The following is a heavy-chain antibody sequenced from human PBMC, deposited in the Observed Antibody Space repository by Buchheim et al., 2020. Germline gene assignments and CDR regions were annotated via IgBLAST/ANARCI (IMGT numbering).Heavy chain of an antibody. CDR2: ISGSDGST. CDR1: GFTFRSYA. V-gene: IGHV3-23*01. CDR3: AKDSPPNYDFWSGIKYGMDV. Sequence: QLLESGGGLVQPGGSLRLSCAASGFTFRSYAMSWVRQAPGKGLEWVSTISGSDGSTFYADSVKGLFTISRGNSKNTLYLQMNSLRAEDTAVYYCAKDSPPNYDFWSGIKYGMDVWGQGTT. D-gene: IGHD3-3*01. J-gene: IGHJ6*02.